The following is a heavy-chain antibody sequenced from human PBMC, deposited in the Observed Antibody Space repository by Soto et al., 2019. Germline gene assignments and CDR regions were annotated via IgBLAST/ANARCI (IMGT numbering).Heavy chain of an antibody. CDR3: TTELPWDV. Sequence: GGSLRLSCAASGFTFDDYGMSWVRQAPGKGLEWVGRILSKTDGGAIDYAAPVEGRFTISRDDSKNTLFLQMNSLKSEDTAVYSCTTELPWDVWGQGTAVTVSS. CDR2: ILSKTDGGAI. V-gene: IGHV3-15*01. CDR1: GFTFDDYG. D-gene: IGHD3-10*01. J-gene: IGHJ6*02.